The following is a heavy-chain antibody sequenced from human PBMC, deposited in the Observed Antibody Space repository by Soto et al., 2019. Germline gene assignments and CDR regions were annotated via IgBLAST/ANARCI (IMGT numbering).Heavy chain of an antibody. CDR1: GFTFSSYA. V-gene: IGHV3-23*01. CDR2: ISGSGGGT. CDR3: ARESDH. Sequence: GGSLRLSCAASGFTFSSYAMSWVRQAPGKGLEWVSTISGSGGGTYYADSMRGRFTISRDNSKNTLYLQMYSLRVEDTAVYYCARESDHWGQGTLVTVSA. J-gene: IGHJ4*02.